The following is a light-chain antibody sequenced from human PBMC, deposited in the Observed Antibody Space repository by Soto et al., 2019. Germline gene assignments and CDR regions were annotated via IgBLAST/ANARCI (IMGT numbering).Light chain of an antibody. Sequence: DIQMTQSPSSLAASVGDRVTITCRASQGIGNGLSWFQQKPGKAPKRLIYAASTLQSGVPSRFSGSGSGTAFTLTISSLQPEDFATYYCLRHNDYPITFGQGTRLEIK. CDR2: AAS. CDR1: QGIGNG. V-gene: IGKV1-17*01. CDR3: LRHNDYPIT. J-gene: IGKJ5*01.